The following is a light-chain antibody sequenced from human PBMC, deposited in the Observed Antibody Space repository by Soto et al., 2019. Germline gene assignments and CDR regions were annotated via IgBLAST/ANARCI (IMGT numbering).Light chain of an antibody. J-gene: IGKJ5*01. V-gene: IGKV3-15*01. CDR3: QQYNNWPPIT. CDR1: QSVSSN. CDR2: GAS. Sequence: EIVMTQSPATLSVSPGERATLSCRASQSVSSNLAWYQQKPGQAPRLLLYGASTRATGIPVRFSGSGFGTEFTLTISSLQSEDFAVYYCQQYNNWPPITFGQGTRLEIK.